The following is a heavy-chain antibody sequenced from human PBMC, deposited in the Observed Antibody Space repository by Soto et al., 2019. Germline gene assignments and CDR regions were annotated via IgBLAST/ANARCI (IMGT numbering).Heavy chain of an antibody. Sequence: QVQLVESGGGVVQPGGSLRLSCVASGFDFGSYGMQWVRRAPGKGLEWMAVIWYDGSTAYYADSVKGRFTISRDNSKNTLFLHLTSLSAEDKDVYFCERGGIRGFFVPAFPGLAVWGNGTTVTVSS. CDR2: IWYDGSTA. D-gene: IGHD3-10*01. CDR1: GFDFGSYG. J-gene: IGHJ6*04. V-gene: IGHV3-33*01. CDR3: ERGGIRGFFVPAFPGLAV.